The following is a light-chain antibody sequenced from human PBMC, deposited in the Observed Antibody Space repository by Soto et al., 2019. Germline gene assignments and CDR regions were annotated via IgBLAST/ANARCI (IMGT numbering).Light chain of an antibody. CDR2: GAS. CDR3: QQYGSSPTWT. V-gene: IGKV3-20*01. Sequence: EIVLTQSPATVSLSPGERATLACRASQSVSRSYLAWYQQKPGQAPRLLIYGASSRAAGIPDRFSGSGSGTDFTLTISRLEPEDFVVYYCQQYGSSPTWTFGQGTKVEIK. CDR1: QSVSRSY. J-gene: IGKJ1*01.